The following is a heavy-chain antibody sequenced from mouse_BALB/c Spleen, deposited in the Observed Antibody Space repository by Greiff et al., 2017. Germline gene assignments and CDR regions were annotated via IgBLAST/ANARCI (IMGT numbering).Heavy chain of an antibody. V-gene: IGHV14-4*02. CDR2: IDPENGDT. Sequence: VQLQQSGAELVRSGASVKLSCTASGFNIKDHYMHWVKQRPEQGLEWIGWIDPENGDTEYAPKFQGKATMTADTSSNTAYLQLSSLTSEDTAVYYCNGYDYFDYWGQGTTLTVSS. CDR3: NGYDYFDY. CDR1: GFNIKDHY. J-gene: IGHJ2*01. D-gene: IGHD2-12*01.